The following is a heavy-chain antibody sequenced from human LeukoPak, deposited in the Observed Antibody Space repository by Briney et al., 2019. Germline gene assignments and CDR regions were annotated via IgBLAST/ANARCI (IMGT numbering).Heavy chain of an antibody. J-gene: IGHJ5*02. CDR2: INPNSGGT. V-gene: IGHV1-2*02. CDR3: AREVYCSSTSCYDRDWFDP. CDR1: GYTFTGYY. D-gene: IGHD2-2*01. Sequence: ASVKVSCKASGYTFTGYYMHWVRQAPGQGLEWMGWINPNSGGTNYAQKFQGRVTMTRDTSISTAYMELSRLRSDDTAVYYCAREVYCSSTSCYDRDWFDPWGQGTLVTVSS.